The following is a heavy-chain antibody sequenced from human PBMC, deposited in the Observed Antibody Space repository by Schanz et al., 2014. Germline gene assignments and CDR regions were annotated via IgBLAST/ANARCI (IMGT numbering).Heavy chain of an antibody. CDR1: GGTFSSYT. J-gene: IGHJ6*02. V-gene: IGHV1-69*02. CDR2: IIPVLAIA. D-gene: IGHD5-18*01. CDR3: ARGPSQGYSYGHNIGAYYYGMDV. Sequence: QVQLVQSGAEVKKPGSSVKVSCTASGGTFSSYTISWIRQAPGQGLEWMGRIIPVLAIADYAQKFQGRVTIAADKSTSTASMEMSSLRYEDTAVYYCARGPSQGYSYGHNIGAYYYGMDVWGQGTTVTVSS.